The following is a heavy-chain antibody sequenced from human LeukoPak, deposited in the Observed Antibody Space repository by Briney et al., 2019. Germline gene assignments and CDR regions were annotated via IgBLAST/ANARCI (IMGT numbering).Heavy chain of an antibody. CDR1: GYSITSGSY. V-gene: IGHV4-38-2*02. CDR2: IYHGGSS. D-gene: IGHD2-2*01. J-gene: IGHJ4*02. CDR3: ARNGSSCSSTSCYGTPFDN. Sequence: SETLSLTCTVSGYSITSGSYWGCIRQPPGKGLEWIGSIYHGGSSYYNPSLKSRVTISVDTSKNQFSLKLSSVTAADTAVYYCARNGSSCSSTSCYGTPFDNWGQGALVTVSS.